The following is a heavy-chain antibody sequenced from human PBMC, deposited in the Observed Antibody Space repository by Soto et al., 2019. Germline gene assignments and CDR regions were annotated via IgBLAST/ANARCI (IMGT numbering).Heavy chain of an antibody. D-gene: IGHD3-9*01. CDR2: IIPIFGTA. Sequence: SVKVSWKAAGGTFSSYSISWVRQAPGQGLEWMGGIIPIFGTANYAQKFQGRVTITADESTSTAYMELSSLRSEDTAVYYCARGLRYFDWLLSIYYYYGMDVWGQGTTVTVSS. J-gene: IGHJ6*02. CDR1: GGTFSSYS. CDR3: ARGLRYFDWLLSIYYYYGMDV. V-gene: IGHV1-69*13.